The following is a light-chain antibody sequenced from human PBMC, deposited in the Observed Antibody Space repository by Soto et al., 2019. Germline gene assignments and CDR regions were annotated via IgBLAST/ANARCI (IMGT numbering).Light chain of an antibody. J-gene: IGLJ3*02. CDR1: TSNIGSNY. CDR3: AAWDDSLRGGV. V-gene: IGLV1-47*01. CDR2: RNN. Sequence: QSVLTQPPSASGTPGQRVTISCSGSTSNIGSNYVYWFQQLPGTAPKLLIYRNNQRPSGVPDRFSGSKSGTSASASLAISGLRSADEADYYCAAWDDSLRGGVFGGGTKLTVL.